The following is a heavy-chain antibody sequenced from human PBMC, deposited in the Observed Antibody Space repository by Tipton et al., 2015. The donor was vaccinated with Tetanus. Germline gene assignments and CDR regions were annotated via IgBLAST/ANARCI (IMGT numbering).Heavy chain of an antibody. V-gene: IGHV5-51*01. CDR2: IYPGDSDT. CDR1: GYTFTSYW. Sequence: QLVQSGAEVKKPGESLKISCKGSGYTFTSYWIGWVRQMPGKGLEWMGIIYPGDSDTRYSPSFEGQVTISADKSISTAYLQWSSLKAPDTAMYYCARHGSIGARQNRFDSWGQGTLVTVSS. J-gene: IGHJ5*01. D-gene: IGHD6-6*01. CDR3: ARHGSIGARQNRFDS.